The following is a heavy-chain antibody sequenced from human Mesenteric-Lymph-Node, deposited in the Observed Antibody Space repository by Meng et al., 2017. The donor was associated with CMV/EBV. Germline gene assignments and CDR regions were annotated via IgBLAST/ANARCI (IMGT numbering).Heavy chain of an antibody. D-gene: IGHD2-2*01. V-gene: IGHV4-59*02. Sequence: GSLRLSCSVSGGSVRSYYWSWIRQPPGKGLEWIGYIYYSGSTNYNPSLKSRVTISVDTSKNQFSLKLSSVTAADTAVYYCARAECQLLDEYNWFDPWGQGTLVTVSS. CDR1: GGSVRSYY. J-gene: IGHJ5*02. CDR2: IYYSGST. CDR3: ARAECQLLDEYNWFDP.